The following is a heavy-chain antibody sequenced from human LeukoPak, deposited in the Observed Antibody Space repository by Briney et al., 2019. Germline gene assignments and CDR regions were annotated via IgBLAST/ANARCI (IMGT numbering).Heavy chain of an antibody. CDR2: INPNSGGT. J-gene: IGHJ4*02. D-gene: IGHD3-10*01. Sequence: ASVKVSCKASGYTFTGYYMHWVRQAPGQGLEWMGWINPNSGGTNYAQKFQGRVTMTRDTSISTAYMELGRLRSDDTAVYYCARDLFFGSGSSPGSWGQGTLVTVSS. CDR3: ARDLFFGSGSSPGS. V-gene: IGHV1-2*02. CDR1: GYTFTGYY.